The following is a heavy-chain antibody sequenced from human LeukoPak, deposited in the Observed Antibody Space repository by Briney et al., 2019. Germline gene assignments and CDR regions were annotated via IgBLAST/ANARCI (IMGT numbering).Heavy chain of an antibody. Sequence: GGSLRLSCAASGFTVSSNYMSWVRQAPGKGLEWVSRLNSDASVTTYSDSVKGRFTISRDNAKNTLYLQMDSLRAEDTAFYYCVREYCGGDCYTDFWGQGTLVTVSS. V-gene: IGHV3-74*01. CDR2: LNSDASVT. CDR1: GFTVSSNY. J-gene: IGHJ4*02. D-gene: IGHD2-21*02. CDR3: VREYCGGDCYTDF.